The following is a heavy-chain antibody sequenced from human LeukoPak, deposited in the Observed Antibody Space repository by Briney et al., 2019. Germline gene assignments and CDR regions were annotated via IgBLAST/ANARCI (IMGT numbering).Heavy chain of an antibody. CDR1: GGSFSGYY. Sequence: PSETLSLTCAVYGGSFSGYYWSWIRQPPGKGLEWIGEINHSGSTNYNPSLKSRVTISVDTSKNQFSLKLSSVTAADTAVYYCATGHMRGYDYVWGSYRLTTHHAFDIWGQGTMVTVSS. V-gene: IGHV4-34*01. D-gene: IGHD3-16*02. CDR2: INHSGST. CDR3: ATGHMRGYDYVWGSYRLTTHHAFDI. J-gene: IGHJ3*02.